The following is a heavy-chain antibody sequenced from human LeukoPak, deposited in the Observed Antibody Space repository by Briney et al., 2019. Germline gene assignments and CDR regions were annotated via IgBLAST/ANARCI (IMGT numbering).Heavy chain of an antibody. CDR2: IYYSGST. CDR3: ATMALGYCSGGSCYGGANWFDP. D-gene: IGHD2-15*01. V-gene: IGHV4-30-4*08. Sequence: PSQTLSLTCTVSGGSISSGDYYWSWIRQPPGKGLEWIGYIYYSGSTYYNPSLKSRVTISVDTSKNQFSLKLSSVTAADTAVYYCATMALGYCSGGSCYGGANWFDPWGQGTLVTVSS. J-gene: IGHJ5*02. CDR1: GGSISSGDYY.